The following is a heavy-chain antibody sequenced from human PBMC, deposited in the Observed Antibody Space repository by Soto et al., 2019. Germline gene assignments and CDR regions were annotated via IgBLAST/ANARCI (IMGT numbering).Heavy chain of an antibody. J-gene: IGHJ3*02. Sequence: GSLRLPCIASGFPFSSYAMSWVRQTPGKGLEWVSGISGSGGRTYYADSVKGRFTISRDNSNNTLSLQMHILRVEDTAVYFCAKGGYYSLFDIWGQGTMVTVSS. CDR3: AKGGYYSLFDI. V-gene: IGHV3-23*01. D-gene: IGHD3-16*01. CDR1: GFPFSSYA. CDR2: ISGSGGRT.